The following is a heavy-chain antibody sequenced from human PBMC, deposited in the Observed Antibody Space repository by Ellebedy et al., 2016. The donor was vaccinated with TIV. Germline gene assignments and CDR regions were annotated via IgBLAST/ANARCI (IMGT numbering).Heavy chain of an antibody. J-gene: IGHJ4*02. V-gene: IGHV3-21*01. CDR1: GFTFSTYS. CDR3: ARDAPGDVSGLDS. Sequence: GESLKISCAASGFTFSTYSMNWIRPAPGKGLEWVSSITPSSTYIFYADSMKGRFTISRHDAKNSLYLQMSSLRAEDTAVYYCARDAPGDVSGLDSWGQGTLVTVSS. D-gene: IGHD3-16*01. CDR2: ITPSSTYI.